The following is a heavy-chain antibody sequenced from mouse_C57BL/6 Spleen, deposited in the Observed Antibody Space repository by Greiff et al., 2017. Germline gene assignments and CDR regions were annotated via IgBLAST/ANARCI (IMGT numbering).Heavy chain of an antibody. CDR1: GYTFTSYW. CDR3: ARGGWDPYAMDY. CDR2: IHPSSGST. V-gene: IGHV1-64*01. J-gene: IGHJ4*01. D-gene: IGHD4-1*01. Sequence: VQLQQPGAELVKPGASVKLSCKASGYTFTSYWMHWVKQRPGQGLEWIGMIHPSSGSTNYNEKFKSKATLTVDKASSTAYMQLSSLTSEDSAVYYCARGGWDPYAMDYWGQGTSVTVSS.